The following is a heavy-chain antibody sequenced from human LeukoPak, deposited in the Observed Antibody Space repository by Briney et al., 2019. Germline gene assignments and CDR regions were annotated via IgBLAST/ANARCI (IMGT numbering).Heavy chain of an antibody. CDR2: INPNTGGT. J-gene: IGHJ6*03. V-gene: IGHV1-2*02. D-gene: IGHD2-15*01. Sequence: ASVKVSCKASGYTFTGYYIFWVRQAPGQGLEWMGWINPNTGGTNYAQKFQGRVTMTRDTSISTAYMELRRLRSGDTAVYYCARGTPLSTLPYYYYYMDVWGKGTTVTVSS. CDR3: ARGTPLSTLPYYYYYMDV. CDR1: GYTFTGYY.